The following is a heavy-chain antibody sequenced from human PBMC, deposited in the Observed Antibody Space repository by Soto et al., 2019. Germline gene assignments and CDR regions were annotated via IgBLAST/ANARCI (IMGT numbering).Heavy chain of an antibody. J-gene: IGHJ1*01. CDR2: IYYSGST. V-gene: IGHV4-59*08. CDR3: ARHGRSSWYWVFQH. D-gene: IGHD6-13*01. CDR1: GGSISSYY. Sequence: QVQLQESGPGLVKPSETLSLTCTVSGGSISSYYWSWIRQPPGKGLEWIGYIYYSGSTNYNPSLKSRVTISVDTSKNQFSLKLSSVTAADTAVYYCARHGRSSWYWVFQHWGQGTLVTVSS.